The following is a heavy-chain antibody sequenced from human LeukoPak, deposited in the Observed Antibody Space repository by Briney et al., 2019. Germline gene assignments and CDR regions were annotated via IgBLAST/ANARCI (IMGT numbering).Heavy chain of an antibody. CDR1: GFTFSSYA. Sequence: GRSLRLSCAASGFTFSSYAMHWVRQAPGKGLEWVAVISYDGSNKYYADSVKGRFTISRDNSKNTLYLQVNSLRAEDTAVYYCARDDTRDGYNYFDYWGQGTLVTVSS. J-gene: IGHJ4*02. CDR2: ISYDGSNK. CDR3: ARDDTRDGYNYFDY. V-gene: IGHV3-30-3*01. D-gene: IGHD5-24*01.